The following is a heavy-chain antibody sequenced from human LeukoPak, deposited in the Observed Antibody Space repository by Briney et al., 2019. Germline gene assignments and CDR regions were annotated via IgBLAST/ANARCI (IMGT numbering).Heavy chain of an antibody. V-gene: IGHV3-7*01. J-gene: IGHJ4*02. D-gene: IGHD2-15*01. Sequence: GGSLRLSCAASGFTFSDYTMNWVRQAPGKGLEWVANIKQDGSEKYYVDSVKGRFTISRDNAKNSLYLQMNSLRAEDTAVYYCARGSGGGGSCCRFDYWGQGTLVTVSS. CDR1: GFTFSDYT. CDR2: IKQDGSEK. CDR3: ARGSGGGGSCCRFDY.